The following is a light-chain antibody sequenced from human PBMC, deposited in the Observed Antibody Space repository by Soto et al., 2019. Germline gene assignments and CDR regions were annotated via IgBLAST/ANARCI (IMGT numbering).Light chain of an antibody. V-gene: IGKV3D-20*02. CDR3: QQRSNWPPIT. Sequence: DIVLTQSACTLSLSPGDRATLSCRAIQSVSTSYLAWYQQKPGQAPRLLIYGASSRATGIPDRFSGSGSGTDFTLTISSLEPGDCAVYYCQQRSNWPPITFGQGTRLEVK. CDR1: QSVSTSY. CDR2: GAS. J-gene: IGKJ5*01.